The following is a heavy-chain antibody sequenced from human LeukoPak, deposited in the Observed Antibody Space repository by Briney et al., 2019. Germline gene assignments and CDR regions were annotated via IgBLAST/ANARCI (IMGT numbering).Heavy chain of an antibody. CDR3: ARVGTSYCSTRYGCYPVWYFDN. CDR1: GYTFTGYY. J-gene: IGHJ4*02. Sequence: ASVKVSCRASGYTFTGYYIHWVRQAPGLGLEWMGWINPNSGETNYSQKFQGRVIVTRDTSISTAYMELSRLTSDDTAVYYCARVGTSYCSTRYGCYPVWYFDNWGQGTLVTVSA. D-gene: IGHD2-2*01. V-gene: IGHV1-2*02. CDR2: INPNSGET.